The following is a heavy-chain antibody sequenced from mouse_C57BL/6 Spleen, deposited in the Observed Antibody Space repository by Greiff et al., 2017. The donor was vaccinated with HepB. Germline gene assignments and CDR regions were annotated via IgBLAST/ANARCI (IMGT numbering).Heavy chain of an antibody. J-gene: IGHJ3*01. CDR1: GYTFTSYW. V-gene: IGHV1-52*01. D-gene: IGHD2-5*01. CDR3: ARSYSKGFAY. CDR2: IDPSDSET. Sequence: VQLQQSGAELVRPGSSVKLSCKASGYTFTSYWMHWVKQRPIQGLEWIGNIDPSDSETHYNQKFKDKATLTVDKSSSTAYMKLSSLTSEDSAVYYCARSYSKGFAYWGQGTLVTVSA.